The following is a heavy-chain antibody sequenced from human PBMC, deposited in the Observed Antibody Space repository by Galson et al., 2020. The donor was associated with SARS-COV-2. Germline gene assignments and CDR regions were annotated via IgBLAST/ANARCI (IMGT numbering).Heavy chain of an antibody. V-gene: IGHV3-66*01. J-gene: IGHJ4*02. CDR2: IYGTGTT. CDR1: GFTITNNY. CDR3: ARGGLPNS. Sequence: TGGSLRLSCTASGFTITNNYMNWVRQAPGKGLEWVSVIYGTGTTYYADSVQGRFTIPRDNSKNMLYLEMNSLRAEDTAVYYCARGGLPNSWGQGTLVTVSS.